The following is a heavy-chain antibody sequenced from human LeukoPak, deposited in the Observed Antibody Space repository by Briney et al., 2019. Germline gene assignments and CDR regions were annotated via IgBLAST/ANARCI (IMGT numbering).Heavy chain of an antibody. J-gene: IGHJ4*02. Sequence: GGSLRLSCAASGFTFTSYWMHWVRQDPGKGLVWVSRISNDGRSTWYADSVKGRFTISRDNAKNTLYLQMNSLRAEDTAVYYCTRDSTSGVDYWGQGTLVTVSS. V-gene: IGHV3-74*01. CDR2: ISNDGRST. CDR1: GFTFTSYW. CDR3: TRDSTSGVDY. D-gene: IGHD3-10*01.